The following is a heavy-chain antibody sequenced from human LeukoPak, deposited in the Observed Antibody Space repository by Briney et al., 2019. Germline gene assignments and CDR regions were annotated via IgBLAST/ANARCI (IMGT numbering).Heavy chain of an antibody. Sequence: GGSLRLSCAASEFTFSSYGMHWVRQAPGKGLEWVAVISYDGSNKYYADSVKGRFTISRDNSKNTLYLQMNSLRADDTAVYYCARESRYAFDIWGQGTLVTVSS. CDR3: ARESRYAFDI. D-gene: IGHD2-8*01. V-gene: IGHV3-30*03. CDR1: EFTFSSYG. CDR2: ISYDGSNK. J-gene: IGHJ4*02.